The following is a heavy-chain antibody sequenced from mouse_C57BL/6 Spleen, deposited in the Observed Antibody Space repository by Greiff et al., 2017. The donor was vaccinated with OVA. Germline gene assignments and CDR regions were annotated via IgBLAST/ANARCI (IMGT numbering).Heavy chain of an antibody. CDR1: GYTFTSYW. CDR2: IYPYDSEP. V-gene: IGHV1-61*01. D-gene: IGHD3-2*02. CDR3: ARSGYDFYAVDY. Sequence: VQLQQSGAELVRPGSSVKLSCKASGYTFTSYWMDWVKQRPGQGLDWIGYIYPYDSEPHYNQKFKDKATLTVDKSSSTAYMQLSSLTSEDSAVYCCARSGYDFYAVDYWGQGTSVTVSS. J-gene: IGHJ4*01.